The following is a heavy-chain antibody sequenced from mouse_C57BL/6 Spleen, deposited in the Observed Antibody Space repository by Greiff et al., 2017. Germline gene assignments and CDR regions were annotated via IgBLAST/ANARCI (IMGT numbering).Heavy chain of an antibody. D-gene: IGHD1-1*01. Sequence: EVKLQESGPELVKPGASVKISCKASGYSFTDYNMNWVKQSNGKSLEWIGVINPNYGTTSYNQKFKGKATLTVDQSSSTAYMQLNSLTSEDSAVYYCARRYYGSSYGAMDYWGQGTSVTVSS. CDR2: INPNYGTT. J-gene: IGHJ4*01. CDR1: GYSFTDYN. V-gene: IGHV1-39*01. CDR3: ARRYYGSSYGAMDY.